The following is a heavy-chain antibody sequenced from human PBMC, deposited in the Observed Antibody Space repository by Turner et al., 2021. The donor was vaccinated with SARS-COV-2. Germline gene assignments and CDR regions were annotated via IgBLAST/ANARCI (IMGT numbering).Heavy chain of an antibody. Sequence: EVQLVESGGGLVPPGGSLRLSCAASGFPISGNYMNWVRQGSGKGLEGVSVIYSGGSTYYADSVKGRFTISRDNSKDTLYLKMNSLRAEDTALYYGARELGGTSSLGGYFDYWGQGTLVTVSS. J-gene: IGHJ4*02. CDR1: GFPISGNY. D-gene: IGHD2-2*01. CDR3: ARELGGTSSLGGYFDY. V-gene: IGHV3-66*02. CDR2: IYSGGST.